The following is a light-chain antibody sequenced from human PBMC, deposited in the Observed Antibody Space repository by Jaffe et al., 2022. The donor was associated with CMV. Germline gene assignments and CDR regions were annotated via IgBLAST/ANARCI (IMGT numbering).Light chain of an antibody. Sequence: DIQVTQSPSSLSASVGDRVIITCRTSQTIGRHLNWYQHKPGKAPKLLIYTASYLQSGVPSRFSGSGSGTDFTLTISGLQPDDFAYYYCQQGDSSPRTFGQGTKVELK. J-gene: IGKJ1*01. CDR1: QTIGRH. V-gene: IGKV1-39*01. CDR2: TAS. CDR3: QQGDSSPRT.